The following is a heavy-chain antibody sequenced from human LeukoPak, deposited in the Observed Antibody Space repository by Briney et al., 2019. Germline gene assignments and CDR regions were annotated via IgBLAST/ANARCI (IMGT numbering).Heavy chain of an antibody. V-gene: IGHV3-23*01. CDR3: AKETFLADGGY. J-gene: IGHJ4*02. D-gene: IGHD2/OR15-2a*01. Sequence: GGSLRLSCAASGFIFSTYAMSWVRQAPGKGLEWVSGISVSGSNTYYADSVKGRFTISRDNSKDTLSLQMNSLRAEDTAVYYCAKETFLADGGYWGQGTLVTVSS. CDR1: GFIFSTYA. CDR2: ISVSGSNT.